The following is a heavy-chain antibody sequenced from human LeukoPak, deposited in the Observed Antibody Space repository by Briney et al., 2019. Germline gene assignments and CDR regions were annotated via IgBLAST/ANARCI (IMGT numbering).Heavy chain of an antibody. V-gene: IGHV3-30*03. CDR2: VSHDESQK. Sequence: GGSLRLSCAASGXTFNTNAMHWVRQAPGKGLEWVAVVSHDESQKYYADSVKGRFTISRDNSRNTLYLQMNSLRTEDTAVYYCARDTFGSFDYWGQGTLVTVSS. CDR1: GXTFNTNA. D-gene: IGHD3-16*01. J-gene: IGHJ4*02. CDR3: ARDTFGSFDY.